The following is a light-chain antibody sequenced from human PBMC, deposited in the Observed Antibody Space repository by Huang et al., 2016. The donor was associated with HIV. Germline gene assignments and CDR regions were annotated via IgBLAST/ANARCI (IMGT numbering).Light chain of an antibody. J-gene: IGKJ3*01. V-gene: IGKV3-15*01. CDR1: QSVSSN. Sequence: EIVMTQSPATLSVSPGDRATLSCRASQSVSSNLAWYQQKPGQAPRLLIYGAATRATGIPARFSGSGSGTEFTLTISSLQSEDFAVYYCQQYNNWPPVTFGPGTKVDIK. CDR3: QQYNNWPPVT. CDR2: GAA.